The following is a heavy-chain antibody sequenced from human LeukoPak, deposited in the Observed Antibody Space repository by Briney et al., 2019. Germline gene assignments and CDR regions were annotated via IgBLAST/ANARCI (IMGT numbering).Heavy chain of an antibody. V-gene: IGHV1-69*13. CDR1: GGTFSSYA. CDR2: IIPIFGTA. Sequence: SVKVSCKASGGTFSSYAISWVRQAPGQGLEWMGGIIPIFGTANYAQKFQGRVTITADESTSTAYMELSSLRSEDTAVYYCATWNYYGSGSPRWYYGMDVWGQGTTVTVSS. D-gene: IGHD3-10*01. CDR3: ATWNYYGSGSPRWYYGMDV. J-gene: IGHJ6*02.